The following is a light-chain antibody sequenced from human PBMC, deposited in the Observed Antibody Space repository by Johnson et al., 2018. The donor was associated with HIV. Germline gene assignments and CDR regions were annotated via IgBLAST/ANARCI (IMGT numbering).Light chain of an antibody. Sequence: HSVLTQPPSVSAAPGQKVTISCSGSSSNIGNNYVSWYQQLPGTAPKLLIYDNNKRPSGIPDRFSGSKSGTSATLGITGLQTGDEADYYCGTWDSSLSAAGVVGTGTKVTVL. J-gene: IGLJ1*01. CDR2: DNN. V-gene: IGLV1-51*01. CDR1: SSNIGNNY. CDR3: GTWDSSLSAAGV.